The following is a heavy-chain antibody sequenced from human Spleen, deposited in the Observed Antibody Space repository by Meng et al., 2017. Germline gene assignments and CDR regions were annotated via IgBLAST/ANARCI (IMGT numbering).Heavy chain of an antibody. V-gene: IGHV1-18*01. Sequence: GQLVQSGAEVKKPGASVKVYCEASGYTLSSDGFSWVRQAPGQGLEWLGWINTYNGKTDYAQKFQGRITMTTDTFTSTAYMELRNLRSDDTAVYYCATRGNPYLNCWGQGTLVTVSS. CDR1: GYTLSSDG. J-gene: IGHJ4*02. CDR2: INTYNGKT. CDR3: ATRGNPYLNC.